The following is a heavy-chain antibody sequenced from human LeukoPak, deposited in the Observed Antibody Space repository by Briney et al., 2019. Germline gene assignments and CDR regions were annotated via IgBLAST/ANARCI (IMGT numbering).Heavy chain of an antibody. CDR3: ATDHSMANTAWWFDP. Sequence: GASVRVSCKASGYIFTSYGISWVRQAPGQGLEWMGWISAYNGHTRYVQKLQDRVTMTTDTSTSTVYMELSSLRSEDTAFYYCATDHSMANTAWWFDPWGQGTLVTVSS. V-gene: IGHV1-18*01. D-gene: IGHD5-24*01. J-gene: IGHJ5*02. CDR2: ISAYNGHT. CDR1: GYIFTSYG.